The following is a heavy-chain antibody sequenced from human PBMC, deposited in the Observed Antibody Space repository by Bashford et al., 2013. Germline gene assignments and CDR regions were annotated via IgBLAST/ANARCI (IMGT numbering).Heavy chain of an antibody. D-gene: IGHD2-2*01. CDR3: ARHVVPGTPNHYFYFYMDV. CDR2: ISSSGSTR. V-gene: IGHV3-48*03. Sequence: VRQAPGKGLEWVSHISSSGSTRQYADSVKGRFTISRDNAKNSLYLQMNSLRAEDTALYYCARHVVPGTPNHYFYFYMDVWGKGTTVTVSS. J-gene: IGHJ6*03.